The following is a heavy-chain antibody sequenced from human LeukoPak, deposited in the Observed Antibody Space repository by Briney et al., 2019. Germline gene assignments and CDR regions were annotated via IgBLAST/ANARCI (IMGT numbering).Heavy chain of an antibody. CDR1: GFTFSSYS. D-gene: IGHD4-23*01. V-gene: IGHV3-21*01. CDR2: ISSSSSYI. CDR3: ARSLYGVNYGDAFDI. J-gene: IGHJ3*02. Sequence: PGGSLRLSCAASGFTFSSYSMNWVRQAPGKGLEWVSSISSSSSYIYYADSVKGRFTISRDNAKNSPYLQMNSLRAEDTAVYYCARSLYGVNYGDAFDIWGQGTMVTVSS.